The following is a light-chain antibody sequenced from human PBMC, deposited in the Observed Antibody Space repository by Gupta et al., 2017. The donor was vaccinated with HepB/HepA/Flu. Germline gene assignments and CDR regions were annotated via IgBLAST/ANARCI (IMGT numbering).Light chain of an antibody. J-gene: IGLJ2*01. CDR1: SSNIGSNY. Sequence: QSVLTQPPSASGTPGQRVTISCIGSSSNIGSNYVYWYQQLPGTAPKLLIYRNNQRPSGVPDRFSGSKSGTSASLAISGLRSEDEADYYCAAWDDSLSVVFGGGTKLTVL. CDR2: RNN. V-gene: IGLV1-47*01. CDR3: AAWDDSLSVV.